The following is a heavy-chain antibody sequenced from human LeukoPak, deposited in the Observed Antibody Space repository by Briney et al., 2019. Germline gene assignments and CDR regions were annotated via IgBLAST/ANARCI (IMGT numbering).Heavy chain of an antibody. CDR2: INHSGST. J-gene: IGHJ4*02. Sequence: SETLSLTCAVYGGSFSGYYWSWIRQPPGKGLEWIGEINHSGSTNYNPSLKSRVTISVDTSKNQFSLKPSSVTAADTAVYYCARGWELLRPFDYWGQGTLATVSS. CDR1: GGSFSGYY. CDR3: ARGWELLRPFDY. V-gene: IGHV4-34*01. D-gene: IGHD1-26*01.